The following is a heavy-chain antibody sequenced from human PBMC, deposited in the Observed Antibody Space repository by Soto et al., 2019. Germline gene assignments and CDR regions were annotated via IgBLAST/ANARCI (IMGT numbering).Heavy chain of an antibody. Sequence: SETLSLTCTVSGGSISSYYWSWIRQPPGKGLEWIGYIYYSGSTNYNPSLKSQVTISVDTSKNQFSLKLSSVTAADTAVYYCARAPLYGDYVMGYYHYMDVWGKGTTVTVSS. CDR3: ARAPLYGDYVMGYYHYMDV. D-gene: IGHD4-17*01. CDR1: GGSISSYY. J-gene: IGHJ6*03. V-gene: IGHV4-59*01. CDR2: IYYSGST.